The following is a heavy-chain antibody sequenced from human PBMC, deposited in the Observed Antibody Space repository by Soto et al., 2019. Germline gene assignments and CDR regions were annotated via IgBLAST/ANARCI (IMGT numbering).Heavy chain of an antibody. J-gene: IGHJ4*02. CDR2: TYYNGDT. D-gene: IGHD6-19*01. Sequence: SETLSLTCTVSGGSISSYYWSWIGQPLGKGPGWIGYTYYNGDTKYNPALRSRVTMSEDTSKNQFSLRLSSVTAADTAVYFCARGPAYIDGWRTFDLWGRGILVTVSS. CDR1: GGSISSYY. CDR3: ARGPAYIDGWRTFDL. V-gene: IGHV4-59*01.